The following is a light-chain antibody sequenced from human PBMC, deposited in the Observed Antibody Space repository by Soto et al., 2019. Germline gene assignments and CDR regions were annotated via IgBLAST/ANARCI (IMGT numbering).Light chain of an antibody. Sequence: EIVMTQSPATLSVSPGERATLSCRASQSVSSNLAWYQQNPGQAPRLLIYGASTRATGIPARFSGSGSGTEFTLTFSSLQSEDFAVYYCQQYTNWPPLFGGGTKVEIK. V-gene: IGKV3-15*01. J-gene: IGKJ4*01. CDR3: QQYTNWPPL. CDR2: GAS. CDR1: QSVSSN.